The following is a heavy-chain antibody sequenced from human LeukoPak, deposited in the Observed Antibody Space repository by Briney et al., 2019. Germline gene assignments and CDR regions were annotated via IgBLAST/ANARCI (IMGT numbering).Heavy chain of an antibody. CDR2: INEYGREI. D-gene: IGHD5-24*01. V-gene: IGHV3-7*01. CDR3: SRGYKGWFDY. CDR1: GFTFRIHW. Sequence: GGSLRLSRVASGFTFRIHWVTWVRQAPGKGLEWVANINEYGREIHYVDSVRGRFTISRDNAKNSLYLQMNSLRVEDTAVYYCSRGYKGWFDYWGQGTLVTVSS. J-gene: IGHJ4*02.